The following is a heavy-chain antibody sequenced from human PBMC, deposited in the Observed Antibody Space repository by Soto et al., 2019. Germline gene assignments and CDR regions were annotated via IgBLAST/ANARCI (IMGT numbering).Heavy chain of an antibody. CDR3: ARATYYYDSSGYYYIDY. V-gene: IGHV3-21*01. Sequence: GGSLRLSCAASGLTFRSYSMNWVRQAPGKGLERVSSISSSSRYISYAESVKGRFTISRDNAKNSLYLQMNSLRAEDTAVYYCARATYYYDSSGYYYIDYWGQGTLVSVSS. J-gene: IGHJ4*02. D-gene: IGHD3-22*01. CDR2: ISSSSRYI. CDR1: GLTFRSYS.